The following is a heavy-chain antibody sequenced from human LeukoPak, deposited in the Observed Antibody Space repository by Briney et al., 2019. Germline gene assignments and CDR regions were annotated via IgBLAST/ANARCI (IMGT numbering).Heavy chain of an antibody. CDR3: ARPSGLLDSHDAFDI. CDR1: GYTFTGYY. D-gene: IGHD1-26*01. CDR2: INPNSGGT. V-gene: IGHV1-2*02. J-gene: IGHJ3*02. Sequence: ASVKVSCKASGYTFTGYYMHWVRQAPGQGLEWMGWINPNSGGTNYAQKFQGRVTMTRDTSISTVYMELSRLRSDDTAVYYCARPSGLLDSHDAFDIWGQGTMVTVSS.